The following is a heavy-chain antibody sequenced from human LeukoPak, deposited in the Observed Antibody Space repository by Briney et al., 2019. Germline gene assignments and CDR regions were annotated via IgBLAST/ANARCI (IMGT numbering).Heavy chain of an antibody. D-gene: IGHD3-10*01. CDR3: ARGITMVRGAMYYFDY. J-gene: IGHJ4*02. Sequence: SVKVSCKASGYTFTSYDINWVRQAPGQGLEWMGGIIPIFGTANYAQKFQGRVTITADESTSTAYMELSSLRSEDTAVYYCARGITMVRGAMYYFDYWGQGTLVTVSS. V-gene: IGHV1-69*13. CDR1: GYTFTSYD. CDR2: IIPIFGTA.